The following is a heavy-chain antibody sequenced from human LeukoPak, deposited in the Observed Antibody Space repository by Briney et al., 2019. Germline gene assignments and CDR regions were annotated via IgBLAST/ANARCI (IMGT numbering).Heavy chain of an antibody. Sequence: PSETLSLTCAVYGGSFSGYYWSWIRQPPGKGLEWIGEINHSGSTNYNPSLKSRVTISVDTSKNQFSLKLSSVTAADTAVYCCARGRGYSGYEYDYWGQGTLVTVSS. J-gene: IGHJ4*02. CDR1: GGSFSGYY. D-gene: IGHD5-12*01. V-gene: IGHV4-34*01. CDR2: INHSGST. CDR3: ARGRGYSGYEYDY.